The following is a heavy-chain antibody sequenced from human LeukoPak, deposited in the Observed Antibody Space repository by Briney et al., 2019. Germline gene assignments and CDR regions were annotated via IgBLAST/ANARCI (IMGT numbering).Heavy chain of an antibody. J-gene: IGHJ4*02. CDR3: ARDLSGAPMAAFLDY. CDR2: ISNSGTTM. D-gene: IGHD3-10*01. Sequence: GGSLRLSCAASGFTLSSYEMNWVRQAPGKGLEWVSYISNSGTTMYYAHSVKGRFTISRDNAKNSLYLQMNSLRAEDTAVYYCARDLSGAPMAAFLDYWGQGTLVTVSS. CDR1: GFTLSSYE. V-gene: IGHV3-48*03.